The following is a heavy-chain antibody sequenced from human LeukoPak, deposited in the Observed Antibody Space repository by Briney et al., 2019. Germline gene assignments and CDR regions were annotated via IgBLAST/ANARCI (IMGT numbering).Heavy chain of an antibody. J-gene: IGHJ6*02. CDR2: INPSGGST. CDR1: GYTFTSYY. CDR3: ARDPILRYFDWSKIIYGMDV. D-gene: IGHD3-9*01. Sequence: GASVKVSCKASGYTFTSYYMHWVRQAPGQGLEWMGIINPSGGSTSYAQKFQGRVTMTRDTSTSIVYMELSSLRSEDTAVYYCARDPILRYFDWSKIIYGMDVWGQGTTVTVSS. V-gene: IGHV1-46*01.